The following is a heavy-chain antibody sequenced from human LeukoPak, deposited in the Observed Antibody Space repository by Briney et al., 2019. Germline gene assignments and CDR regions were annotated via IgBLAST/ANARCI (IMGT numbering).Heavy chain of an antibody. J-gene: IGHJ6*03. Sequence: GGSLRLSCTTSGFIFAKYAMAWVRQSPGKGLEWVSTISASGADTYYADSVRGRFTISRDNSKNTLYLQMNSLRAEDTAVYYCAKDRSSGGTYYYYYMDVWGKGTTVTVSS. CDR2: ISASGADT. CDR3: AKDRSSGGTYYYYYMDV. D-gene: IGHD2-15*01. V-gene: IGHV3-23*01. CDR1: GFIFAKYA.